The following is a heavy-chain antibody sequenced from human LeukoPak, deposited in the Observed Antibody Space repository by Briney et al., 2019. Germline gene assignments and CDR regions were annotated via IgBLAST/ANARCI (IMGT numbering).Heavy chain of an antibody. CDR3: ARRGYYYDSSGYRY. Sequence: PSETLSLTCAVSGGSFSGYYWSWIRQPPGKGLEWIGEINHSGSTNYNPSLKSRVTISVDTSKNQFSLKLSSVTAADTAVYYCARRGYYYDSSGYRYWGQGTLVTVSS. D-gene: IGHD3-22*01. V-gene: IGHV4-34*01. CDR2: INHSGST. J-gene: IGHJ4*02. CDR1: GGSFSGYY.